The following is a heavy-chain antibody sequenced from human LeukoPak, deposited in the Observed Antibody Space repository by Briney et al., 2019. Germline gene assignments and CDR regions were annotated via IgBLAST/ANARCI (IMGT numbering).Heavy chain of an antibody. CDR3: ARVRGYCSSTSCSSPYYYYGMDV. D-gene: IGHD2-2*01. CDR1: GGTFSSYA. V-gene: IGHV1-69*01. Sequence: SVKVSCKASGGTFSSYAISWVRQAPGQGLEWMGGIIPIFGTANYAQKFQGRVTITADESTSTAYMELSSLRSEDTAVHYCARVRGYCSSTSCSSPYYYYGMDVWGKGTTVTVSS. J-gene: IGHJ6*04. CDR2: IIPIFGTA.